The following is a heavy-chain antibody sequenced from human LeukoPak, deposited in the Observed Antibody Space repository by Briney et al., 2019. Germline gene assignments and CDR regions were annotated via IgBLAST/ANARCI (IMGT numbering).Heavy chain of an antibody. CDR3: AREIGYCSSTSCYAGWFDP. D-gene: IGHD2-2*01. CDR2: INPNSGNT. V-gene: IGHV1-18*04. Sequence: ASVKVSCKASGYTFTGYHMHWVRQTPGQGLEWMGRINPNSGNTNYAQKLQGRVTMTTDTSTSTAYMELRSLRSDDTAEYYCAREIGYCSSTSCYAGWFDPWGQGTLVTVSS. CDR1: GYTFTGYH. J-gene: IGHJ5*02.